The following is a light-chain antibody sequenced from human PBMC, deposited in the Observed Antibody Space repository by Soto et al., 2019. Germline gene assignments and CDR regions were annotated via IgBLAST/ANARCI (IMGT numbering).Light chain of an antibody. V-gene: IGKV1-39*01. J-gene: IGKJ4*01. CDR2: GAS. CDR1: QTITTY. CDR3: QQTYSDIS. Sequence: RLTKPPSSLSASVGAKSTITCRASQTITTYLNWFQQKPGESPRLLIYGASTLHDGVPSRFSGSGSGTDFTLTISGLQPEDFATYHCQQTYSDISFGGGTK.